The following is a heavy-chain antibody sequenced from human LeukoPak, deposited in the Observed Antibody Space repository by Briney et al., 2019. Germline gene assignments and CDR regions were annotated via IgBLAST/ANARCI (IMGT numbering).Heavy chain of an antibody. CDR2: IDSSSYNI. V-gene: IGHV3-21*01. Sequence: GGSLRLSCAASGFTFSIYSMNWVRQAPGKGLEWVSSIDSSSYNIYYADSVKGRFTISRDSAQSSVFLQMNSLRAEDTAVYYCARDLAYYYDRNYDWGQGTLVTVSS. J-gene: IGHJ4*02. CDR1: GFTFSIYS. D-gene: IGHD3-22*01. CDR3: ARDLAYYYDRNYD.